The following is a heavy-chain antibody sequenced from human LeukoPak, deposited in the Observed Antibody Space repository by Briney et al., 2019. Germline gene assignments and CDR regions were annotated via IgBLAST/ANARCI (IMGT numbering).Heavy chain of an antibody. Sequence: SQTLSFTCAVSGVSISSGGYSWSWIRQPPGKGLEWIGYIYHSGSTYYNPSLKSRVTISVDRSKNQFSLKLSSVTAADTAVYYRAGVARNYDILTGYYRNYGMDVWGQGTTVTVSS. D-gene: IGHD3-9*01. CDR2: IYHSGST. CDR1: GVSISSGGYS. V-gene: IGHV4-30-2*01. J-gene: IGHJ6*02. CDR3: AGVARNYDILTGYYRNYGMDV.